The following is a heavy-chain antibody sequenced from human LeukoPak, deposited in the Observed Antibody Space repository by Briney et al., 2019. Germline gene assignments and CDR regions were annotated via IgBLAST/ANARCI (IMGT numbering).Heavy chain of an antibody. CDR1: GFTFSDYY. V-gene: IGHV3-23*01. J-gene: IGHJ6*03. Sequence: GGSLRLSCAASGFTFSDYYMSWIRQAPGKGLEWVSAISGSGGSTYYADSVKGRFTISRDNSKNTLYLQMNSLRAEDTAVYYCAKGWYCSSTSCPYMDVWGKGTTVTISS. D-gene: IGHD2-2*01. CDR3: AKGWYCSSTSCPYMDV. CDR2: ISGSGGST.